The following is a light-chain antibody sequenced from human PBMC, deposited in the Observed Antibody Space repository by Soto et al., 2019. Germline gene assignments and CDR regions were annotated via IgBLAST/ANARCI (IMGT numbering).Light chain of an antibody. J-gene: IGKJ1*01. V-gene: IGKV1-5*01. Sequence: DIQMTQSPSTLSASVGDSVTITCRASQSISSWLAWYQQRPGKAPKLLIYDVSSLESGVPSRFSGSGSGTEFTLTISSLQPDDFATYYGQQYNTFWTFGQGTKVDIK. CDR2: DVS. CDR3: QQYNTFWT. CDR1: QSISSW.